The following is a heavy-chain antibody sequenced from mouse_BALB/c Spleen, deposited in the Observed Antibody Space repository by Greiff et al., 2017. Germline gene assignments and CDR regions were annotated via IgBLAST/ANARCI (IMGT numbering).Heavy chain of an antibody. Sequence: VQLKQSGPELVKPGASVKMSCKASGYTFTSYVMHWVKQKPGQGLEWIGYINPYNDGTKYNEKFKGKATLTSDKSSSTAYMELSSLTSEDSAVYYCARRATMVTTGYYFDYWGQGTTLTVSS. CDR2: INPYNDGT. J-gene: IGHJ2*01. D-gene: IGHD2-2*01. CDR1: GYTFTSYV. CDR3: ARRATMVTTGYYFDY. V-gene: IGHV1-14*01.